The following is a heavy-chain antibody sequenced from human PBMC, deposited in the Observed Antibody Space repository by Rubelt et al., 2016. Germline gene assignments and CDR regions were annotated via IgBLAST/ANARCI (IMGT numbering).Heavy chain of an antibody. Sequence: QVQLQQWGAGLLKPSETLSLTCAVYGGSFSGYYWSWIRQPPGKGLEWIGEINHSGSTNYNPSLKSRVTISVDTSKNQFSLKLSSVTAAHTAVYYCAGGIVGATRSSYYGMDVWGQGTTVTVSS. CDR1: GGSFSGYY. CDR3: AGGIVGATRSSYYGMDV. V-gene: IGHV4-34*01. D-gene: IGHD1-26*01. CDR2: INHSGST. J-gene: IGHJ6*02.